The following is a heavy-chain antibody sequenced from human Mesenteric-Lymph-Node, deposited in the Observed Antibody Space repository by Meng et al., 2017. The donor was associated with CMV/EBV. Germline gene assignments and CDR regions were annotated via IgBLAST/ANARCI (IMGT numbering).Heavy chain of an antibody. CDR1: EFTFSNYA. CDR3: AKDLVVVAGSYYYYYGMDV. J-gene: IGHJ6*02. CDR2: IRYDGSNK. D-gene: IGHD2-15*01. Sequence: GGSLRLSCAASEFTFSNYAMHWVRQAPGKGLEWVAFIRYDGSNKSYADSVKGRFTISRDNSKNTLYVQMNSLRAEDTAMYYCAKDLVVVAGSYYYYYGMDVWGQGTTVTVSS. V-gene: IGHV3-30*02.